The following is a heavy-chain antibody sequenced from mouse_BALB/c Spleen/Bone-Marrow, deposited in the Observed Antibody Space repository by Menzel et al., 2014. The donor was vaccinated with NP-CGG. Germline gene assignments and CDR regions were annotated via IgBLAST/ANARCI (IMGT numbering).Heavy chain of an antibody. Sequence: VQLKESGAELVKPGASVKLSCTASGFNIKDTYMHWVKQRPEQGLEWIGRIDPANGNTKYDPKFQGKATITADTSSNTAYLQLSSLTSEDTAVYYCAGYRLGTYFDHWGQGTTLTVSS. J-gene: IGHJ2*01. CDR3: AGYRLGTYFDH. CDR1: GFNIKDTY. CDR2: IDPANGNT. V-gene: IGHV14-3*02. D-gene: IGHD1-2*01.